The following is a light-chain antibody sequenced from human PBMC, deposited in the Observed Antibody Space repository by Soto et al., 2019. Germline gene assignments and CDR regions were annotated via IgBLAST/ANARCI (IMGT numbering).Light chain of an antibody. Sequence: QSVLTQPPSASGTPGQRVTISCSGSSSNIGSNTVNWYQQPPGTAPKLLIYSNNQRPSGVPDRFSGSKSDTSASLAISGLQSEDEADYYCAAWDDSLNAVVFGGGTKLTVL. CDR2: SNN. V-gene: IGLV1-44*01. J-gene: IGLJ2*01. CDR3: AAWDDSLNAVV. CDR1: SSNIGSNT.